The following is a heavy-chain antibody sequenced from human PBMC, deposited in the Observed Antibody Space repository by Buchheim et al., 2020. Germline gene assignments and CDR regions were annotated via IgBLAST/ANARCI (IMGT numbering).Heavy chain of an antibody. D-gene: IGHD5-24*01. V-gene: IGHV3-7*01. J-gene: IGHJ4*02. Sequence: EVQLVESGGDLVQPGGSLRLSCVASGFTFSSYWMNWVRQAPGKGLEWVASIKHDGSEKYYVDSVKGRFTVSRDNAKNSVYLQMNSLRAEDTAVYFCAAVEMAHYWGQGTL. CDR3: AAVEMAHY. CDR2: IKHDGSEK. CDR1: GFTFSSYW.